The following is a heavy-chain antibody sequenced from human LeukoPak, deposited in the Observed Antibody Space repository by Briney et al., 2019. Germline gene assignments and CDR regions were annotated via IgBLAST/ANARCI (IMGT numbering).Heavy chain of an antibody. CDR2: IYSSGIT. J-gene: IGHJ4*02. CDR3: ARHLSSSWNFDY. D-gene: IGHD6-13*01. V-gene: IGHV4-59*08. CDR1: GGSISSHY. Sequence: SETLSLTCTVSGGSISSHYWTWIRQPPGKGLEWIGYIYSSGITNYNPSLTSRLTISVDTSSNQFSLDLRSMTAADTAVYYCARHLSSSWNFDYWGRGTLVTISS.